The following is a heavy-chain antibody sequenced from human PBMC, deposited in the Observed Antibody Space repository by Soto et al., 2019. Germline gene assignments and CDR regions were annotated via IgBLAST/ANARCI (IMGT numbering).Heavy chain of an antibody. D-gene: IGHD3-22*01. Sequence: QVQLQESGPGLVKPSETLSLTCTVSGGSVSTYYWSWIRQPPGKGLEWIGYIYYSGSTNYNPSLKSRVTISVDTSKNQFSLRLSSVTAADTAVYYCARDRGGYRYWGQGTLVTVSS. CDR3: ARDRGGYRY. CDR1: GGSVSTYY. V-gene: IGHV4-59*02. J-gene: IGHJ4*02. CDR2: IYYSGST.